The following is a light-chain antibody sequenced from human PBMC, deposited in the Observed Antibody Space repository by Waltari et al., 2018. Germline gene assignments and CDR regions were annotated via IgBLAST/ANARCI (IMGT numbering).Light chain of an antibody. Sequence: DIQMTQSPSTLSASVGDRVTITCRASQSISSWLAWYQQKPGKAPKLLIYKASSVESGVPSRFSGSGSGTEFTLTISSLQPDDFATYYCQQYSTSRYTFGQGTKLEIK. V-gene: IGKV1-5*03. CDR2: KAS. J-gene: IGKJ2*01. CDR3: QQYSTSRYT. CDR1: QSISSW.